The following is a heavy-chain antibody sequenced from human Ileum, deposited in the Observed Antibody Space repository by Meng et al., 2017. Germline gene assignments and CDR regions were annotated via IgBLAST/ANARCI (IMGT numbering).Heavy chain of an antibody. D-gene: IGHD3-22*01. CDR2: TNYRSKWYN. CDR1: GDSVSSNSAA. Sequence: SETLSLTCAISGDSVSSNSAAWNWIRQSPSRGLEWLGRTNYRSKWYNDYAVSVKSRITINPDTSKNQFSLQLNSVTPEDTAVYYCARVQVLYYYDSSGYYPTRQNYYYYGMNVWARGPS. CDR3: ARVQVLYYYDSSGYYPTRQNYYYYGMNV. J-gene: IGHJ6*04. V-gene: IGHV6-1*01.